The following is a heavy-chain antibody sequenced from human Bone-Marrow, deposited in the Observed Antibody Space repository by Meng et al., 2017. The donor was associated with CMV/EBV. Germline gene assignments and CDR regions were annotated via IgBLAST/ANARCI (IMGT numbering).Heavy chain of an antibody. Sequence: LSLTCAASGFTFDDYAMHWVRQAPGKGLEWVSGISWNSGSIGYADSVKGRFTISRDNAKNSLYLQMNSLRAEDTALYYCAKGGQLASYNYYGMDVWGQGTTVTVSS. J-gene: IGHJ6*02. CDR1: GFTFDDYA. CDR3: AKGGQLASYNYYGMDV. CDR2: ISWNSGSI. D-gene: IGHD6-6*01. V-gene: IGHV3-9*01.